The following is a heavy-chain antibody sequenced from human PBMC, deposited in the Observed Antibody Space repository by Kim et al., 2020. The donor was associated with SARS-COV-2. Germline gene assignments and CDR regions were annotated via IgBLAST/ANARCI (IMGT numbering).Heavy chain of an antibody. V-gene: IGHV3-53*01. CDR3: ARDLMGHYSSGWSDYYYGMDV. J-gene: IGHJ6*02. Sequence: GGSLRLSCAASGFTVSSNYMSWVRQAPGKGLEWVSVIYSGGSTYYADSVKGRFTISRDNSKNTLYLQMNSLRAEDTAVYYCARDLMGHYSSGWSDYYYGMDVWGQGTTVTVSS. D-gene: IGHD6-19*01. CDR1: GFTVSSNY. CDR2: IYSGGST.